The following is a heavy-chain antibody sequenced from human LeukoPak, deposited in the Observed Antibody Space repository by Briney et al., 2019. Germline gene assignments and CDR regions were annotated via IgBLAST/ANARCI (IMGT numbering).Heavy chain of an antibody. V-gene: IGHV3-23*01. J-gene: IGHJ4*02. D-gene: IGHD5-12*01. Sequence: PGGSLRLSCAASGFTFTTNAMSWVRQAPGKGLEWVSAISGRTGATYYADSEKGRFTISRDNSKGTLYLQMDSLRAEDTAVYYCAKCGNSGCHLIDYWGQGTLVTVSS. CDR3: AKCGNSGCHLIDY. CDR1: GFTFTTNA. CDR2: ISGRTGAT.